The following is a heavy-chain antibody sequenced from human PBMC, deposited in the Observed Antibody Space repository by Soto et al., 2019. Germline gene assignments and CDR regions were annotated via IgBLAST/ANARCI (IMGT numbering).Heavy chain of an antibody. CDR1: GGSISSGGYS. CDR3: ARAYSSSWYVGWFDP. J-gene: IGHJ5*02. V-gene: IGHV4-30-2*01. D-gene: IGHD6-13*01. Sequence: SETLSLTCAVSGGSISSGGYSWSWIRQPPGKGLEWIGYIYHSGSTYYNPSLKSRVTISVDRSKNQFFLRLRSVTAADTAVYYCARAYSSSWYVGWFDPWGQGTLVTVSS. CDR2: IYHSGST.